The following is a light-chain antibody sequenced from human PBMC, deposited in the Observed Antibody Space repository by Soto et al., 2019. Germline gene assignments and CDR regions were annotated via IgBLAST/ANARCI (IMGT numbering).Light chain of an antibody. CDR2: DVS. V-gene: IGLV2-14*03. J-gene: IGLJ2*01. Sequence: QSALTQPASVSASPGQSITISCTGTASDVGGYNSVSWYQQLPGKAPRLMIYDVSNRPSGVSSRFSGSESGSTASLTISGLQAEDEADYFCSSFAGSATLGVLFGGGTKLTVL. CDR3: SSFAGSATLGVL. CDR1: ASDVGGYNS.